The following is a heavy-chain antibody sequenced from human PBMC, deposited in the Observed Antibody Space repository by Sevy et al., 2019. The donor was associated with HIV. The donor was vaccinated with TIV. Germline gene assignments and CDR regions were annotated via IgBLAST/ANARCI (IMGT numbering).Heavy chain of an antibody. CDR2: ISSDESRT. CDR3: ARPNGGNFNGMDV. J-gene: IGHJ6*02. D-gene: IGHD2-8*01. V-gene: IGHV3-74*01. Sequence: GGSLRLSCAASGFTFSSYWMHWVRQAPGKGLVWVSRISSDESRTTYADSVKGGFTISRDNAKNTLYLQMNSLRAEDTAVYYCARPNGGNFNGMDVWGQGTTVTVSS. CDR1: GFTFSSYW.